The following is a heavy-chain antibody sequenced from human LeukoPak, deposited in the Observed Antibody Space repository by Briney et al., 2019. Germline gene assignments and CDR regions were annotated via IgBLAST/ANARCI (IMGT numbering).Heavy chain of an antibody. D-gene: IGHD5-12*01. V-gene: IGHV4-59*01. CDR1: GDALSGYY. CDR3: ARVSGYDWAFDY. CDR2: IYYSGST. Sequence: SETLSLTCAVYGDALSGYYWSWIRQPPGKGLEWIGYIYYSGSTNYNPSLKSRITISVDTSKNQFSLKLSSVTAADTAVYYCARVSGYDWAFDYWGQGTLVTVSS. J-gene: IGHJ4*02.